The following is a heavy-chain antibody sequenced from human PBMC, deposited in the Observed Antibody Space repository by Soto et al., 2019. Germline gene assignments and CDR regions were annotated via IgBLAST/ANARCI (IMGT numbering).Heavy chain of an antibody. D-gene: IGHD3-9*01. J-gene: IGHJ3*02. V-gene: IGHV5-10-1*01. CDR2: IDPSDSYT. Sequence: GESLKISCKGSGYSFTSYWISWVRQMPGKGLEWMGSIDPSDSYTTYSPSFQGHVTISADKSISTAYLQWSSLKASDTAMYYCARARDYDILTGLDDAFDIWAQGTMVTVSS. CDR1: GYSFTSYW. CDR3: ARARDYDILTGLDDAFDI.